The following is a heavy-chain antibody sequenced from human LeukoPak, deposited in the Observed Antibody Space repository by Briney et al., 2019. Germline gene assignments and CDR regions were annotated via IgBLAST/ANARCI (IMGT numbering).Heavy chain of an antibody. CDR2: ISYDGNNK. V-gene: IGHV3-30-3*01. CDR3: ARDGGLEVVTGMHDY. J-gene: IGHJ4*02. Sequence: GGSLRLSCAASGFTFTSYSLHWVRQAPGKGLEWVALISYDGNNKYYADSVKGRFTISRDNSKNTLYLQMNSLRAEDTAVYYCARDGGLEVVTGMHDYWGQGTLVTVSS. D-gene: IGHD2-21*02. CDR1: GFTFTSYS.